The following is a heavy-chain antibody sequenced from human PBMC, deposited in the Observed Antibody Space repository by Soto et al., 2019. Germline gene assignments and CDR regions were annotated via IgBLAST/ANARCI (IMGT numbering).Heavy chain of an antibody. J-gene: IGHJ4*02. CDR2: ISSSSSTI. V-gene: IGHV3-48*01. CDR3: ARGACSGGGCYSWNQYFDY. Sequence: GGSLRLSCAASGFTFSTYSMNWVRQAPWKGLEWVSYISSSSSTIYFADSVRGRFTISRDNAKNSLYLQMNSLRAEDTAVYYCARGACSGGGCYSWNQYFDYWGQGTLVTVSS. CDR1: GFTFSTYS. D-gene: IGHD2-15*01.